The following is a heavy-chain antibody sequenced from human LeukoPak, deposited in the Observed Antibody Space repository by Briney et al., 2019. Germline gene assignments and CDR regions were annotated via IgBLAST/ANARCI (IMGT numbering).Heavy chain of an antibody. Sequence: ASVKVSCKASGYTFTGYYMHWVRQAPGQGPEWMGWISPNNGDTRYSQKSQGRVTMTTDTSISTAYMELSGLTSDDTAVYCCAAPGYKYGYVLDHWGQGTLVTVSS. CDR1: GYTFTGYY. J-gene: IGHJ4*02. D-gene: IGHD5-18*01. V-gene: IGHV1-2*02. CDR3: AAPGYKYGYVLDH. CDR2: ISPNNGDT.